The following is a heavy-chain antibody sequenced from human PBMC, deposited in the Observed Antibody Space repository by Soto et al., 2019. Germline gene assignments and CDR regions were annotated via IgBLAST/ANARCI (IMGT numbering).Heavy chain of an antibody. Sequence: EVQLLESGGGLVQPGGSLRLSCAASGFTFSSYAMTWVRQAPGKGLEWVSGIGNSGGSTYYADSVKGRFTISRDNSKNTLNLQMNSLRAEDTAVYYCAKALRLGESGFDYWGQGTLVTVSS. CDR2: IGNSGGST. CDR1: GFTFSSYA. CDR3: AKALRLGESGFDY. D-gene: IGHD3-16*01. J-gene: IGHJ4*02. V-gene: IGHV3-23*01.